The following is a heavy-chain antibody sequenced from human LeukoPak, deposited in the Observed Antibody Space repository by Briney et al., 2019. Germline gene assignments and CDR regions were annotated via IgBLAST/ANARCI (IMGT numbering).Heavy chain of an antibody. D-gene: IGHD3-10*01. CDR1: GFTFSSYW. V-gene: IGHV3-7*04. J-gene: IGHJ5*02. CDR2: IKQDGSEK. CDR3: ARGFQGANWFDP. Sequence: GGSLRLSCAASGFTFSSYWMTWVRQAPGRGLEWVANIKQDGSEKYYVDSVKGRFTISRDNANNSLYLQMHSLRGEDTAVYYCARGFQGANWFDPWGQGTLVTVSS.